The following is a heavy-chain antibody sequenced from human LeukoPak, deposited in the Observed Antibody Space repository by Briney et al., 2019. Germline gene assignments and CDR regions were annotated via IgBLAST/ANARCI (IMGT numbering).Heavy chain of an antibody. D-gene: IGHD6-6*01. CDR3: GRVGGRSVAAKGDAFDI. J-gene: IGHJ3*02. Sequence: GGSLRLSCAASGFTFSSYWMHWVRQAPGKGLVWVSRINSDGSSTSYADSVKGRFTISRDNAKNSMYLQMNSLRAEDTAMYYCGRVGGRSVAAKGDAFDIWGQGTMVTVS. CDR2: INSDGSST. CDR1: GFTFSSYW. V-gene: IGHV3-74*01.